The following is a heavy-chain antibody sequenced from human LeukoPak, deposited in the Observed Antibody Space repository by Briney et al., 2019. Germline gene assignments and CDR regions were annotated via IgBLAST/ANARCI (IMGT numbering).Heavy chain of an antibody. D-gene: IGHD6-13*01. CDR3: ARACVLAAAGYYYMDV. CDR1: GYTFTSYD. Sequence: ASVKVSCKASGYTFTSYDINWVRQATGQGLEWMGWMNPNSGNTGYAQKFQGRVTMTRNTSISTAYTELSSLRSEDTAVYYCARACVLAAAGYYYMDVWGRGTTVTVSS. J-gene: IGHJ6*03. V-gene: IGHV1-8*01. CDR2: MNPNSGNT.